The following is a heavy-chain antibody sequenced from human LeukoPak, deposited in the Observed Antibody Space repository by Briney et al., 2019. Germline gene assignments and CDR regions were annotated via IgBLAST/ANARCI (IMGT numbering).Heavy chain of an antibody. CDR3: ARSPRRIAAAGRFDY. Sequence: SQTLSLTCTVSGYSISSGTYYWSWIRQPAGKGLEWIGNVYYSGSTYYHPSLKSRVTISVDTSKNQFSLKLSSVTAADTAVYYCARSPRRIAAAGRFDYWGQGTLVTVSS. V-gene: IGHV4-61*09. CDR2: VYYSGST. D-gene: IGHD6-13*01. J-gene: IGHJ4*02. CDR1: GYSISSGTYY.